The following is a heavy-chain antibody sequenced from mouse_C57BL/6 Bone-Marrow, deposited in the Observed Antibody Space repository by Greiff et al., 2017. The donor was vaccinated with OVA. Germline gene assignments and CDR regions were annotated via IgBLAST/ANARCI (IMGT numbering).Heavy chain of an antibody. Sequence: VQLQQPGTELVKPGASVKLSCKASGYTFTSYWMHWVKQRPGQGLEWIGNINPSNGGTNYNEKFKSKATLTVDKSSSPAYMQLSSLTSEDSAVYYCARETAQAPAWFAYWGQGTLVTVSA. D-gene: IGHD3-2*02. J-gene: IGHJ3*01. CDR2: INPSNGGT. CDR3: ARETAQAPAWFAY. V-gene: IGHV1-53*01. CDR1: GYTFTSYW.